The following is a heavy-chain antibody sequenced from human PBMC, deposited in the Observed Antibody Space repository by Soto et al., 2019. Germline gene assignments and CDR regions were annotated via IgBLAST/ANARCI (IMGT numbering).Heavy chain of an antibody. CDR3: AGEGVACSMALPWMGYHYYGLDV. J-gene: IGHJ6*02. V-gene: IGHV1-69*12. D-gene: IGHD2-2*01. CDR1: GGTFNSHT. Sequence: QVQLVQSGAEVKKPGSSVKVSCRASGGTFNSHTISWVRQAPGQGLEWMGGIMPMFGVTNYARKFQGRIKIPANESTTTAYMEVSSLTSDDTVVYYCAGEGVACSMALPWMGYHYYGLDVWGQGTTVIVSS. CDR2: IMPMFGVT.